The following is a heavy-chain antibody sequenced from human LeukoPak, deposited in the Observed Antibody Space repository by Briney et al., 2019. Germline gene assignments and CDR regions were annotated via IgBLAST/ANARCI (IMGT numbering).Heavy chain of an antibody. J-gene: IGHJ5*02. CDR3: AKAVPSIAGRHGWFDP. Sequence: GGSLRLSCAASGFTFSSYAMSWVPQAPGKGLEWVSAISGSGGSTYYAESVKGRFTITRDKSKSTLYLQMSSLRAEDTAVYYCAKAVPSIAGRHGWFDPWGQGTLVTVSS. CDR1: GFTFSSYA. D-gene: IGHD6-6*01. CDR2: ISGSGGST. V-gene: IGHV3-23*01.